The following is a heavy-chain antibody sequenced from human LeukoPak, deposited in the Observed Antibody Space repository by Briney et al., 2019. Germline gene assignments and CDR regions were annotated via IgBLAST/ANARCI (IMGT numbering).Heavy chain of an antibody. CDR2: IYYSGST. J-gene: IGHJ4*02. V-gene: IGHV4-61*01. CDR1: GGSISSSYYY. CDR3: ARDSGWYYFDY. Sequence: PSETLSLTCTVSGGSISSSYYYWGWIRQPPGKGLEWIGYIYYSGSTNYNPSLKSRVTISVDTSKNQFSLKLSSVTAADTAVYYCARDSGWYYFDYWGQGTLVTVSS. D-gene: IGHD6-25*01.